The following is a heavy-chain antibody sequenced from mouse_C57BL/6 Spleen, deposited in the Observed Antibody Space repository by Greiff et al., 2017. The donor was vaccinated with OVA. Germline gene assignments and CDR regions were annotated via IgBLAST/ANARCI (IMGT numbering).Heavy chain of an antibody. D-gene: IGHD1-1*01. CDR1: GFTFSSYA. CDR3: YYGSSFYYAMDY. CDR2: ISDGGSYT. V-gene: IGHV5-4*01. Sequence: EVHLVESGGGLVKPGGSLKLSCAASGFTFSSYAMSWVRQTPEKRLEWVATISDGGSYTYYPDNVKGRFTISRDNAKNNLYLQMSHLKSEDTAMYYCYYGSSFYYAMDYWGQGTSVTVSS. J-gene: IGHJ4*01.